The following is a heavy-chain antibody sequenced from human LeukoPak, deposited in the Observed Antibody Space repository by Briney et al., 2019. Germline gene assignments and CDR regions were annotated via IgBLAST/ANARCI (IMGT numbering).Heavy chain of an antibody. V-gene: IGHV1-2*04. CDR1: GYTFPGYY. D-gene: IGHD3-10*01. CDR2: INPNSGGT. J-gene: IGHJ6*04. Sequence: ASVKVSCQASGYTFPGYYMHWVRQAPGQGLEWMGWINPNSGGTNYAQKFQGWVTMTRDTSISTAYMELSRLRSDDTAVYYCARDQYYGSGSSAMDVWGKGTTVTVSS. CDR3: ARDQYYGSGSSAMDV.